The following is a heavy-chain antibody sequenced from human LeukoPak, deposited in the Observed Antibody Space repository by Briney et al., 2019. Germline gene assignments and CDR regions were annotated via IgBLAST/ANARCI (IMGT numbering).Heavy chain of an antibody. CDR2: IYYSGST. CDR3: ARVVDDSSGYDAFDI. V-gene: IGHV4-30-4*08. D-gene: IGHD3-22*01. CDR1: GGSISRGDYY. J-gene: IGHJ3*02. Sequence: PSQTLSLTCTVSGGSISRGDYYWSWIRQPPGKGLEWIGYIYYSGSTYYNPSLKSRVTESVDTSKNQFSLKLSSVTAADTAVYYCARVVDDSSGYDAFDIWGQGTMVTVSS.